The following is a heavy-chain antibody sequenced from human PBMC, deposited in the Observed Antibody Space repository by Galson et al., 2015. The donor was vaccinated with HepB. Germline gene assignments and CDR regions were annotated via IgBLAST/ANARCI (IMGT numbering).Heavy chain of an antibody. V-gene: IGHV3-30*04. CDR3: ARGSVAAAASFDY. CDR1: GFTFSSYA. CDR2: ISYDGSNK. J-gene: IGHJ4*02. D-gene: IGHD6-13*01. Sequence: SLRLSCAASGFTFSSYAMHWVRQAPGKGLEWVAVISYDGSNKYYADSVKGRFTISRDNSKNTLYLQMNSLRAEDTAVYYCARGSVAAAASFDYWGQGTLVTVSS.